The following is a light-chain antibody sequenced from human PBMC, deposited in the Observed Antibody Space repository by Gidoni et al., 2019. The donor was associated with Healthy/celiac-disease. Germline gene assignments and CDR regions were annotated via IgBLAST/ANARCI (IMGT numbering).Light chain of an antibody. CDR2: WAS. CDR3: QQYYSTPFT. V-gene: IGKV4-1*01. J-gene: IGKJ3*01. Sequence: DIAMTQSPDSLAVSLGDRATINCKSSQSVLYSSNNKNYLAWYQQKPGQPPKLLIYWASTRESGVPDRFSGSGSGTDFTLTSSSLQAEDVAVYYCQQYYSTPFTFGPGTKVDIK. CDR1: QSVLYSSNNKNY.